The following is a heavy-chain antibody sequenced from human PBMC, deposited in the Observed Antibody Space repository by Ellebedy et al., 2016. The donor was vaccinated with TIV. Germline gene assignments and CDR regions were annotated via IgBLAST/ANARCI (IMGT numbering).Heavy chain of an antibody. V-gene: IGHV1-18*01. J-gene: IGHJ4*02. CDR2: ISGYNGNR. D-gene: IGHD4-17*01. CDR3: ARATRYGDYGPFDY. Sequence: ASVKVSCKASGYTFADYGISWVQQAPGQGLEWMGWISGYNGNRNYAQKVQGRVTMTTDTSTSTAYMELTSLRADDTAVYYCARATRYGDYGPFDYWGQGTLVTVSS. CDR1: GYTFADYG.